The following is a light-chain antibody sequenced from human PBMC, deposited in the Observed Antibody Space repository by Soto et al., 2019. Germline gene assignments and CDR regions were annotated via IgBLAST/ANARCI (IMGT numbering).Light chain of an antibody. CDR1: QGIISY. Sequence: IQLTQSPSSLSASVGDRVTITCRASQGIISYLAWYQQSPGKAPKLLIYDASTLQSGVPSRFSGSGSETEFTLTISNLQPEDFANYYCQQLNNYPLTFGGGTQIEMK. J-gene: IGKJ4*01. CDR2: DAS. V-gene: IGKV1-9*01. CDR3: QQLNNYPLT.